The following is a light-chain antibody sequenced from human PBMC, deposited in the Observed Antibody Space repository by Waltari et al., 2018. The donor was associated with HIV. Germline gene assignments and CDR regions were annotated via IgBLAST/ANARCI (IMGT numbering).Light chain of an antibody. J-gene: IGKJ4*01. Sequence: IQITQSQSSLSASVGVRVTITCQASQDISNYLNWYQQKPGKAPKLLIYDASNLETGVPSRFSGSGSGTDFTFTISSLQPEDIATYYCQQYDNLLTFGGGTKVEIK. CDR3: QQYDNLLT. V-gene: IGKV1-33*01. CDR2: DAS. CDR1: QDISNY.